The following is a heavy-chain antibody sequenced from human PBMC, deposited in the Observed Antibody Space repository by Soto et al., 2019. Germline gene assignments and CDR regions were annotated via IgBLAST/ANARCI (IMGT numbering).Heavy chain of an antibody. CDR2: INAGNGNT. CDR3: ARAWVVVTAPAY. J-gene: IGHJ4*02. Sequence: QVQLVQSGAEEKKPGASVKVSCKASGYTFTSYAMHWVRQAPGQRLEWMGWINAGNGNTKYSQKFQGRVTITRDTSASTASMELSSLRSEDTAVYYCARAWVVVTAPAYWGQGTLVTVSS. CDR1: GYTFTSYA. V-gene: IGHV1-3*05. D-gene: IGHD2-21*02.